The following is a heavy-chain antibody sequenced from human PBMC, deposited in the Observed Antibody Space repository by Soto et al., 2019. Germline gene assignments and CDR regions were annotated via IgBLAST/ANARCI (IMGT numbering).Heavy chain of an antibody. D-gene: IGHD3-16*01. J-gene: IGHJ4*02. Sequence: GGSLRLSCAASGFTFKTYAMTWVRQAPGKGLEWVSTISGSGPRTYYADSVKGRFTISRDDFENTLFLHMDSLRAEDTAVYYCARDSVLRATSNFDYWGQGTLLTVSS. CDR3: ARDSVLRATSNFDY. CDR2: ISGSGPRT. CDR1: GFTFKTYA. V-gene: IGHV3-23*01.